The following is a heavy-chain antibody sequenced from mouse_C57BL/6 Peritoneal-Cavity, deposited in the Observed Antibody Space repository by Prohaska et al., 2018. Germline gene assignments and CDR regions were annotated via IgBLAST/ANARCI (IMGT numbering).Heavy chain of an antibody. CDR2: IDPETGGT. CDR3: TNYYGSSYAMDY. D-gene: IGHD1-1*01. V-gene: IGHV1-15*01. Sequence: QVQLQQSGAELVRPGASVTLSCKASGYTFTDYEMHWVKQTPVHGLEWIGAIDPETGGTAYNQKFKGKAILTADKSSSTAHMELRSLTSEDSAVYYCTNYYGSSYAMDYWGQGTSVTVSS. CDR1: GYTFTDYE. J-gene: IGHJ4*01.